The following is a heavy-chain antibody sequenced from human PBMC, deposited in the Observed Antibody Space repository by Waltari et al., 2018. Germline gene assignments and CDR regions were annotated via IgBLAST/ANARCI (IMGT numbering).Heavy chain of an antibody. D-gene: IGHD2-2*01. CDR3: ARGVVVVPAATSYFDY. V-gene: IGHV1-46*03. CDR1: GYTFTSYY. Sequence: QVQLVQSGAEVKKPGASVKVSCKASGYTFTSYYMHWVRQAPGQGLEWMGIINPSGGSTSDEQKFQGRVTMTRDTSTSTVYMELSSLRSEDTAVYYCARGVVVVPAATSYFDYWGQGTLVTVSS. CDR2: INPSGGST. J-gene: IGHJ4*02.